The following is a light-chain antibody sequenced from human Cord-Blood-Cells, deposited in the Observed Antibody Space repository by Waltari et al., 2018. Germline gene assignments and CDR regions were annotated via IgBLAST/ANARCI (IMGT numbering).Light chain of an antibody. V-gene: IGLV2-14*01. J-gene: IGLJ1*01. CDR1: SSAGGGYNY. CDR2: DVS. CDR3: SSYTSSSTYV. Sequence: QSALPQPASVSGSPGQSITISCTGTSSAGGGYNYVSWYQQHPGKAPKLMIYDVSNRPSGVSNRFSGSKSGNTASLTISGLQAEDEADYYCSSYTSSSTYVFGTGTKVTVL.